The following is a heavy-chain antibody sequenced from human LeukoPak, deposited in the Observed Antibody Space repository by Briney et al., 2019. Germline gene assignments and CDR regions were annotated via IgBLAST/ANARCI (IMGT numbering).Heavy chain of an antibody. CDR2: IKGSGSYA. D-gene: IGHD4-17*01. J-gene: IGHJ3*01. CDR3: GRDPNGDYIGAFEF. CDR1: NFTFANYA. Sequence: GSLRHSCVGSNFTFANYAMTWVRLTPGKGLEWVSSIKGSGSYAMYADSVSGRFTTSRDNSRNTIFLQMTSLRAEDTAIYYCGRDPNGDYIGAFEFWGLGTLVSVSS. V-gene: IGHV3-23*01.